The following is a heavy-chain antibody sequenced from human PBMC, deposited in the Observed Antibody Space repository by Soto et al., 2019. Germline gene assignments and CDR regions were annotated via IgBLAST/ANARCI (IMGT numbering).Heavy chain of an antibody. CDR1: GFTFSSYG. CDR2: ISYDGSNK. CDR3: AKEVVVTAYFDY. J-gene: IGHJ4*02. Sequence: LRLSCAASGFTFSSYGMHRVRQAPGKGLEWVAVISYDGSNKYYADSVKGRITISRDNSKNTLYRQMNSLRAEDTAVYYCAKEVVVTAYFDYWGQGTLVTVSS. D-gene: IGHD2-21*02. V-gene: IGHV3-30*18.